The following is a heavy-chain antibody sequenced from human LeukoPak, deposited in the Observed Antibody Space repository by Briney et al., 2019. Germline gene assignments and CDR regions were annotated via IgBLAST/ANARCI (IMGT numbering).Heavy chain of an antibody. Sequence: PGGSLRLSCAASGFTFSDYYMSWVRQAPGKGLEWVSYISSSSSYTNYADSVKGRFSISRDNAKNSLYLQMNSLRAEDTAVYYCARDLLDGDYGDLFNFWGQGTLATVSS. J-gene: IGHJ4*02. D-gene: IGHD4-17*01. V-gene: IGHV3-11*06. CDR2: ISSSSSYT. CDR1: GFTFSDYY. CDR3: ARDLLDGDYGDLFNF.